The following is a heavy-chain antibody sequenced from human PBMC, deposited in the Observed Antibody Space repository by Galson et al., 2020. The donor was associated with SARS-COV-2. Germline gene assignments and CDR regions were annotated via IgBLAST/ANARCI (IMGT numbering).Heavy chain of an antibody. J-gene: IGHJ6*02. D-gene: IGHD6-25*01. CDR2: IYPGDSDT. V-gene: IGHV5-51*01. Sequence: GESLKISCKGSGYSFTSYWIGWVRQMPGKGLEWMGIIYPGDSDTRYSPSFQGQVTISADESISTTYLQWSSLKTSDTAMYYCARHSSSGLNLYYYNMDVWGQGTTVTVSS. CDR1: GYSFTSYW. CDR3: ARHSSSGLNLYYYNMDV.